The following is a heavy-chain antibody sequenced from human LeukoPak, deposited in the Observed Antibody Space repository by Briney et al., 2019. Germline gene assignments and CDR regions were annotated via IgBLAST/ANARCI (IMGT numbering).Heavy chain of an antibody. CDR2: IYPGDSDT. J-gene: IGHJ3*02. D-gene: IGHD6-19*01. V-gene: IGHV5-51*01. CDR3: AREQAVAFGEEAFDI. Sequence: GESLKISCKGSGYSFTSYWIGWVRQMPGKGLEWMGIIYPGDSDTRYSPSFQGQVTISADKSISTAYLQWSSLKASDTAMHYCAREQAVAFGEEAFDIWGQGTMVTVSS. CDR1: GYSFTSYW.